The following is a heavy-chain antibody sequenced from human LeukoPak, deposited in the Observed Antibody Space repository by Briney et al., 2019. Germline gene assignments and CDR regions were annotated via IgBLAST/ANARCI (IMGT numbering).Heavy chain of an antibody. D-gene: IGHD2-2*01. CDR2: ISWNSGSI. CDR3: AKDDCSSTSCSFDY. V-gene: IGHV3-9*01. CDR1: GFTFDDYA. Sequence: GRSLRLSCAASGFTFDDYAMHWVRHAPGKGLEWVSGISWNSGSIGYADSVKGRFTISRDNAKNSLYLQMNSLRAEDTALYYCAKDDCSSTSCSFDYWGQGTRVTVSS. J-gene: IGHJ4*02.